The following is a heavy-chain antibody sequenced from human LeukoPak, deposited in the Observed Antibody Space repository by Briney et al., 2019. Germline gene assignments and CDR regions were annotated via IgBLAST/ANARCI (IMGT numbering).Heavy chain of an antibody. Sequence: GGPLRLSCAASGFTFSSYSMNWVRQAPGKGLEWVSYISSSSSTIYYADSVKGRFTISRDNAKNSLYLQMNSLRAEDTAVHYCAREVDYGDYRVPLDYWGQGTLVTVSS. CDR2: ISSSSSTI. J-gene: IGHJ4*02. V-gene: IGHV3-48*01. CDR3: AREVDYGDYRVPLDY. D-gene: IGHD4-17*01. CDR1: GFTFSSYS.